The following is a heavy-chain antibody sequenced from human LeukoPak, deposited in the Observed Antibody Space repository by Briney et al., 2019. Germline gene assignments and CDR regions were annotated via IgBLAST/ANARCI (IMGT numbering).Heavy chain of an antibody. CDR1: GGSISSYY. D-gene: IGHD6-19*01. CDR2: IYYSGST. Sequence: PSETLSLTCTVSGGSISSYYWSWIRQPPGKGLEWIGYIYYSGSTNYNPSLKSRVTISVDTSKNQFSLKLSSVTAADTAVYYCARGGLAVAGSFWFDPWGQGTLVTVSS. V-gene: IGHV4-59*01. J-gene: IGHJ5*02. CDR3: ARGGLAVAGSFWFDP.